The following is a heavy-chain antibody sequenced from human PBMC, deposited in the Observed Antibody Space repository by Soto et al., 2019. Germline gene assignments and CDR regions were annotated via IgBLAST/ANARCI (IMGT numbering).Heavy chain of an antibody. V-gene: IGHV4-34*02. CDR2: INYSGSS. J-gene: IGHJ5*02. Sequence: QIEHWGAGLLKPSETLSLTCTVYGESFSRYYWSWIRQPPGKGLEWIGEINYSGSSNYSPALMMRVSVLVYTSNNQFSLKLTSVTAEDTAVYYCVRGRRLGYCRGVSCHNWFDPWGQGTLVSVSS. D-gene: IGHD2-15*01. CDR3: VRGRRLGYCRGVSCHNWFDP. CDR1: GESFSRYY.